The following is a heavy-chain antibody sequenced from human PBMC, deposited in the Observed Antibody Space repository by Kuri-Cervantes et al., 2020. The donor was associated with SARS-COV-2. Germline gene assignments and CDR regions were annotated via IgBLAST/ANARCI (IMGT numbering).Heavy chain of an antibody. V-gene: IGHV1-18*01. J-gene: IGHJ2*01. D-gene: IGHD5-18*01. CDR2: ISAYIGTT. CDR3: ARDTAMVRYVDL. Sequence: ASVKVSCKASGYTFSSYAISWVRQAPGQGLEWMGWISAYIGTTNYAQKLQGRVTMTTDASTSTAYLELRSLTSDDTAVYYCARDTAMVRYVDLWGPGTLVTVSS. CDR1: GYTFSSYA.